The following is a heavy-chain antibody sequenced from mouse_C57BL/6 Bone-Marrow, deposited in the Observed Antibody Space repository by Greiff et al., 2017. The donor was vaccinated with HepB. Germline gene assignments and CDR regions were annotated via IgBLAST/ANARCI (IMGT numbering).Heavy chain of an antibody. CDR2: IDPEDGDT. CDR1: GFNIKDYY. Sequence: VQLQQSGAELVRPGASVKLSCTASGFNIKDYYMHWVKQRPEQGLEWIGRIDPEDGDTEYAPKFQGKATMTADTSSNTAYLQLSSLTSEDTSGYYRTTRYYYGSPSFAYWGQGTLVTVSA. J-gene: IGHJ3*01. D-gene: IGHD1-1*01. CDR3: TTRYYYGSPSFAY. V-gene: IGHV14-1*01.